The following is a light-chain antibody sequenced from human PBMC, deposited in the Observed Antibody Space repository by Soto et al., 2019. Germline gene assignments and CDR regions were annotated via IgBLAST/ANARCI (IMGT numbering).Light chain of an antibody. CDR3: SSDTSISTRV. CDR2: KVS. V-gene: IGLV2-14*01. Sequence: QSALTQPASVSGSPGQSITISCTGTSSDVGSYTYVSWYQQHAGKAPKLMIYKVSNRPAGVSHCFAGSKSGNTASLTISGLQDEDEANYYGSSDTSISTRVFGGGTQLTVL. CDR1: SSDVGSYTY. J-gene: IGLJ3*02.